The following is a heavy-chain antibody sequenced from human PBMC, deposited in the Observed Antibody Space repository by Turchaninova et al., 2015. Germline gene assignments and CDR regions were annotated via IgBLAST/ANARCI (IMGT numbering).Heavy chain of an antibody. Sequence: QVQLVQSGVEVKKPGASVKVSCKASGYTFTSYGISWIRQAPGQGLECMGWINCNTGDTNDAQDFQDRVTMTTDTSKGTAYMELRGLRSDDTAVYYCAGDRTMGAPHFDYWGQGTLVTVAS. CDR2: INCNTGDT. CDR1: GYTFTSYG. J-gene: IGHJ4*01. D-gene: IGHD1-26*01. CDR3: AGDRTMGAPHFDY. V-gene: IGHV1-18*04.